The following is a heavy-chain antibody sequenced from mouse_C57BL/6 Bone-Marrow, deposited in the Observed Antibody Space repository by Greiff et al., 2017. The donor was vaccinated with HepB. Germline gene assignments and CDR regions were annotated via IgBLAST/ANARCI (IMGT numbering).Heavy chain of an antibody. Sequence: EVKLVESGGDLVKPGGSLKLSCAASGFTFSSYGMSWVRQTPDKRLEWVATISSGGSYTYYPDSVKGRFTISRDNAKNTLCLQMSSLKSEDTAMYYCARHGDYWGQGTTLTVSS. V-gene: IGHV5-6*01. J-gene: IGHJ2*01. CDR2: ISSGGSYT. CDR1: GFTFSSYG. CDR3: ARHGDY.